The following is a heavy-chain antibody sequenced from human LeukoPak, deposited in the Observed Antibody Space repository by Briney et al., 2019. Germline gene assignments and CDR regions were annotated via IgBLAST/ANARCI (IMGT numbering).Heavy chain of an antibody. CDR1: GGSISSYY. Sequence: PSETLSRTCTGSGGSISSYYWSWIRQPPGKGLEWIGYIYYSGSTNYNPSLKSRVTISVDTSKNQFSLKLSSVTAADTAVYYCAGASYDSSGVHWGQGTLVTVSS. J-gene: IGHJ4*02. D-gene: IGHD3-22*01. CDR3: AGASYDSSGVH. CDR2: IYYSGST. V-gene: IGHV4-59*01.